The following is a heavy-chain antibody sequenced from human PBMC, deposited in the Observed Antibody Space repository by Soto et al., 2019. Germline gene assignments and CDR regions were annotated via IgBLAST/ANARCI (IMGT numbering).Heavy chain of an antibody. Sequence: SETLSLTCAVYGGSFSGYYWSWIRQPPGKGLEWIGEINHSGSTNYNPSLKSRVTISVDTSKNQFSLKLSSVTAADTAVYYCARGGGITIFGVVIKRWFDPWGQGTLVTVSS. CDR2: INHSGST. CDR1: GGSFSGYY. J-gene: IGHJ5*02. V-gene: IGHV4-34*01. CDR3: ARGGGITIFGVVIKRWFDP. D-gene: IGHD3-3*01.